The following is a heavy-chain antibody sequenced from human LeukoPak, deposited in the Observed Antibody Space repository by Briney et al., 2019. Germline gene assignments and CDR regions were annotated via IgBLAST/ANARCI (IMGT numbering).Heavy chain of an antibody. D-gene: IGHD3-9*01. CDR3: ARRRFDILTDYGRVFDY. V-gene: IGHV4-4*07. CDR1: GGSISSYD. Sequence: LETLSLTCTVSGGSISSYDWSWIRQPAGKGLEWIGRTYTSGSTNYNPSLKSRVTISLDTSKNQFSLKLSSVTAADTAVYYCARRRFDILTDYGRVFDYWCQGTLVTVSS. J-gene: IGHJ4*02. CDR2: TYTSGST.